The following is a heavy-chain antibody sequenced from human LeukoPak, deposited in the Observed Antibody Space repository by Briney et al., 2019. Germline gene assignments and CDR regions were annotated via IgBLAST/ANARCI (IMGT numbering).Heavy chain of an antibody. J-gene: IGHJ4*02. V-gene: IGHV3-23*01. CDR1: GFTFSSYA. D-gene: IGHD3-3*01. CDR2: ISGSGGST. Sequence: PGGSLRLSCAASGFTFSSYAMSWVRRAPGKGLEWVSSISGSGGSTYYADCGKGRSTISRENSKNTLYLQMNSLKAEDTAVYYCAKDRLRSGYTHFDYWGQGTLVTVSS. CDR3: AKDRLRSGYTHFDY.